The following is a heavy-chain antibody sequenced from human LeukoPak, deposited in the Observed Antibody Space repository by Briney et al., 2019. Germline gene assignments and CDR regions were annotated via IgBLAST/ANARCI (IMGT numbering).Heavy chain of an antibody. D-gene: IGHD5-18*01. J-gene: IGHJ4*02. CDR2: IKQDGSEK. CDR1: GFSFSDYW. V-gene: IGHV3-7*04. Sequence: GGSLRLSCAASGFSFSDYWMSWVRQAPGKGLEWVANIKQDGSEKYYVDSVKGRFTISRDNAKNTLYLQMNSLRAEDTAVYYCARGHIAIVYWDQGALVTVSS. CDR3: ARGHIAIVY.